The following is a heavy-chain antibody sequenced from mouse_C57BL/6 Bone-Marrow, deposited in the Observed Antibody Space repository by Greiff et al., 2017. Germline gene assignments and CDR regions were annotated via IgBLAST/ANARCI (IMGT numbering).Heavy chain of an antibody. CDR3: ARAPYDYDRAGDY. Sequence: EVQLVESGGGLVKPGGSLKLSCAASGFTFSDYGMHWVRQAPEKGLEWVAYISSGSSTTYYADTVKGRFTISRDNAKHTLFLQMTSLRSEDTAMYYCARAPYDYDRAGDYWGQGTTLTVSS. CDR1: GFTFSDYG. J-gene: IGHJ2*01. D-gene: IGHD2-4*01. V-gene: IGHV5-17*01. CDR2: ISSGSSTT.